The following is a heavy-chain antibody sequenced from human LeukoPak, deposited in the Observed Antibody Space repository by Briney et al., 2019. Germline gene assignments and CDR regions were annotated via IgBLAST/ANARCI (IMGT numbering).Heavy chain of an antibody. D-gene: IGHD2-2*01. J-gene: IGHJ2*01. CDR1: GGYNRSGDYY. CDR2: IYYRGCT. CDR3: ARRYCSSTSCYGDWYFDL. V-gene: IGHV4-30-4*01. Sequence: PSQTLSLTCTVSGGYNRSGDYYWSWIRQPPGKGLEWIGYIYYRGCTYYHPSLKSRVTISVDTSKDQFSLKLSSVTAADTAAYYCARRYCSSTSCYGDWYFDLWGRGTLVTVSS.